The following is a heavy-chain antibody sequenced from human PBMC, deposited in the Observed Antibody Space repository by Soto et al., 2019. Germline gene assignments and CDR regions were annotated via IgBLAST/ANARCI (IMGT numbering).Heavy chain of an antibody. D-gene: IGHD6-19*01. CDR3: AKDQQWGVPHYFDC. Sequence: GGSLRLSCAASGFTFSTSTMTWVRQAPGKGLEWVSSISGSGGRRYYAASVEGRFTIPRDNSKNTLYLQMNSLRAEDTAVYYCAKDQQWGVPHYFDCWGQGTLVTVSS. CDR2: ISGSGGRR. V-gene: IGHV3-23*01. CDR1: GFTFSTST. J-gene: IGHJ4*02.